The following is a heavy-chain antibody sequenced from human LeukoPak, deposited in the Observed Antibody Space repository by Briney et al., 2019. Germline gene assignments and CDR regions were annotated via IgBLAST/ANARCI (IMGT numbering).Heavy chain of an antibody. D-gene: IGHD3-22*01. CDR3: AKDISHSSGYYFFDY. V-gene: IGHV3-30*04. Sequence: GGSLRLSCVGSGFRFSSYAIHWVRQAPGKGLEWVALISYDGGRKDYADSVKGRFTISRDNAKNFLYLQMNSLRAEGTALYYCAKDISHSSGYYFFDYWGQGTLVTVSS. CDR2: ISYDGGRK. CDR1: GFRFSSYA. J-gene: IGHJ4*02.